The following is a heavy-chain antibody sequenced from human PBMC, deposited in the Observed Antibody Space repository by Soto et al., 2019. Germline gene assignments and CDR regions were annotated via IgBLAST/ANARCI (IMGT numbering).Heavy chain of an antibody. V-gene: IGHV3-23*01. D-gene: IGHD3-10*01. CDR2: LDGAGGST. J-gene: IGHJ6*02. CDR1: GFTFDNYA. Sequence: QSGGSLRLSCAASGFTFDNYAMHWVRQAPGKGLEWVASLDGAGGSTYYADSVRGRFTISRDNSQNTLFLQMKRLTVDDTAIYYCAPPRDEYGSGVSWFTYGMDIWGQGTTVTVSS. CDR3: APPRDEYGSGVSWFTYGMDI.